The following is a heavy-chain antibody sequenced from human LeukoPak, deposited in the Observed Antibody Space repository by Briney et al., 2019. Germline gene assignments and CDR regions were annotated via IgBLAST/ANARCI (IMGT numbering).Heavy chain of an antibody. J-gene: IGHJ4*02. CDR2: ISAGGGST. Sequence: PGGSLRLSCAASGFSFSNYAMTWVRQAPGKGLEWVSVISAGGGSTYYADSVKGRFTISRDNSKNTLYLQMNSLRAEDTAVYYCARDRVGATDYFDYWGQGTLVTVSS. V-gene: IGHV3-23*01. CDR3: ARDRVGATDYFDY. D-gene: IGHD1-26*01. CDR1: GFSFSNYA.